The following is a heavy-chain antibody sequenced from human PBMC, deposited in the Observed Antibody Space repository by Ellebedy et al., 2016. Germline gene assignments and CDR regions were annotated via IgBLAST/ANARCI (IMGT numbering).Heavy chain of an antibody. V-gene: IGHV3-30-3*01. Sequence: GESLKISCAASGFTFSSYAMHWVRQAPGKGLEWVAVISYDGSNKYYADSVKGRFTISRDNSKNTLYLQMNSLRAEDTAAYYCARGGSSYGYPDYYYGMDVWGQGTTVTVSS. CDR3: ARGGSSYGYPDYYYGMDV. J-gene: IGHJ6*02. D-gene: IGHD5-18*01. CDR1: GFTFSSYA. CDR2: ISYDGSNK.